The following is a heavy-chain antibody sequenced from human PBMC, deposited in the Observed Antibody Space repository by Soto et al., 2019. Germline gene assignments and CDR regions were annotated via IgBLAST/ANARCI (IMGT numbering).Heavy chain of an antibody. D-gene: IGHD3-10*01. Sequence: QVQLVESGGGVVQPGRSLRLSCAASGFTFSGFGMHWVRYTPGKGLEWLAVISYDGSHKLHADSVQGRFTISRDNSKNTLSLQMNSLRTEDTAVYYCAKDLGLDASASYPYHWGQGTLVSVSS. CDR3: AKDLGLDASASYPYH. CDR1: GFTFSGFG. V-gene: IGHV3-30*18. J-gene: IGHJ5*02. CDR2: ISYDGSHK.